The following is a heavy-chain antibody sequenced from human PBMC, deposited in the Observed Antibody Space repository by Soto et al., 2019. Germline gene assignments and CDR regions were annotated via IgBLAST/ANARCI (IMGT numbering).Heavy chain of an antibody. CDR2: INSDGSST. J-gene: IGHJ4*02. Sequence: GGSLRLSCAASGFTFSSYWMHWVRQAPGKGLVWVSRINSDGSSTSYADSVKGRFTISRDNAKNTLYLQMNSLRAEDTAVYYCARFRTPTIAVAGFDYWGQGTLVTVSS. D-gene: IGHD6-19*01. V-gene: IGHV3-74*01. CDR1: GFTFSSYW. CDR3: ARFRTPTIAVAGFDY.